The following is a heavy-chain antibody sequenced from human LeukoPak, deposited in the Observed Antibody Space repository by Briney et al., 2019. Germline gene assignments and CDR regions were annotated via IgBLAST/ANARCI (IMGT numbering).Heavy chain of an antibody. D-gene: IGHD6-6*01. V-gene: IGHV5-51*01. CDR2: IYPGDSDT. J-gene: IGHJ4*02. CDR3: ARHTKYSSSSRVFDN. CDR1: GYSFASYW. Sequence: GESLKISCKGSGYSFASYWIGWVRQMPGKGLEWMGIIYPGDSDTRYSPSFQGQVTLSADKSISTAYLQWSSLKASDTAMYYCARHTKYSSSSRVFDNWGQGTLVTVSS.